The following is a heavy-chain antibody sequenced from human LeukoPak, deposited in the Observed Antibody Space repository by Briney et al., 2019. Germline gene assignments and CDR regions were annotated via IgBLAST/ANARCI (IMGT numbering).Heavy chain of an antibody. CDR2: IYPADSDT. CDR1: GYSFTSYW. J-gene: IGHJ4*02. V-gene: IGHV5-51*01. D-gene: IGHD3-22*01. Sequence: GESLKISCKGSGYSFTSYWIAWVRQMPGKGLEWMGIIYPADSDTRYSPSFQGQVTISADKSISTAYLQWSSPKASDTAMYYCARLYDSDSYYFNYWGQGTLVTVSS. CDR3: ARLYDSDSYYFNY.